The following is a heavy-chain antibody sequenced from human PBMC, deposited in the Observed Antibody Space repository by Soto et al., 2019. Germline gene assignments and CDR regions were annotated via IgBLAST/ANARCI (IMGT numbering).Heavy chain of an antibody. J-gene: IGHJ4*02. CDR3: TRVYGDYGTLSDY. Sequence: EVQLVESGGGLVKPGDSLRLSCAASGFTFSDYSVNWVRQAPGKGLEWVSSISSTSTFIYYADSVRGRFTISRDNAKNTLYLQISSLRAEDTAAYYCTRVYGDYGTLSDYWGRGTLVTVSS. CDR2: ISSTSTFI. D-gene: IGHD4-17*01. V-gene: IGHV3-21*01. CDR1: GFTFSDYS.